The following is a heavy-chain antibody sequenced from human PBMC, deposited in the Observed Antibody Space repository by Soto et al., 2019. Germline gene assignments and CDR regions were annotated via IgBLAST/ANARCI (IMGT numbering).Heavy chain of an antibody. V-gene: IGHV3-7*01. CDR3: ATYSGSYFPVGHDR. CDR2: IKQDGSGI. CDR1: GFMFSSYW. Sequence: VHLVESGGGLVEPGGSLRLSCEASGFMFSSYWMSWVRQAPGEGLEWVANIKQDGSGIHYLEAVEGRFTIFRDNARRSLYLQMNSLRAEDTAVYFCATYSGSYFPVGHDRWGQGTLVVVSS. D-gene: IGHD3-10*01. J-gene: IGHJ4*02.